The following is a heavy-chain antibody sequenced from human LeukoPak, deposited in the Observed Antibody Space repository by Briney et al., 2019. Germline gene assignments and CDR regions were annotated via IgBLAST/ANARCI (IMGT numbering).Heavy chain of an antibody. CDR1: GGSISSGDYY. J-gene: IGHJ6*02. D-gene: IGHD5-12*01. CDR3: ARGIVATTTGASYYYYGMDV. Sequence: KSSETLSLTCTVSGGSISSGDYYWSWIRQPPGKGLEWIGYIYYSGSTYYNPSLKSRVTISVDTSKSQFSLKLSSVTAADTAVYYCARGIVATTTGASYYYYGMDVWGQGTTVTVSS. CDR2: IYYSGST. V-gene: IGHV4-30-4*01.